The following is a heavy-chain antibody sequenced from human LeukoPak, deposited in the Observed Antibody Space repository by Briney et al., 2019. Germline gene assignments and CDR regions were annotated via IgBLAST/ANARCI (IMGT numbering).Heavy chain of an antibody. V-gene: IGHV1-69*04. CDR3: ARGQGYCSGGSCYYNAFDI. Sequence: SVKVSCKASGGTFTSYAISWVRQAPGPGLEWMGRIIPIFGIANYAQTFPGRVTITADKSTSTAYLELSSLRSEETAVYYCARGQGYCSGGSCYYNAFDIWGQGTMVTVSS. CDR1: GGTFTSYA. J-gene: IGHJ3*02. D-gene: IGHD2-15*01. CDR2: IIPIFGIA.